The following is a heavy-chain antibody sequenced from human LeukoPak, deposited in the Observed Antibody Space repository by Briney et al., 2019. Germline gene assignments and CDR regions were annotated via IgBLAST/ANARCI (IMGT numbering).Heavy chain of an antibody. CDR3: ARRDYYGSGSYPYYYQNHMDV. CDR1: GYTFTTYD. V-gene: IGHV1-8*01. Sequence: EASVKVSCKASGYTFTTYDINWVRQATGQGLEWVGWMNPNSGNTGYAQKFQGRVTMTRNTSISTAYMELSSLRSEDTAVYYCARRDYYGSGSYPYYYQNHMDVWGKGTTVTISS. J-gene: IGHJ6*03. D-gene: IGHD3-10*01. CDR2: MNPNSGNT.